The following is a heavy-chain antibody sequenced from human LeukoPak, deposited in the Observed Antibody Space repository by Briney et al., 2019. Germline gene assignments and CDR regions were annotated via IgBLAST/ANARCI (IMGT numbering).Heavy chain of an antibody. CDR2: IKQDGSEK. D-gene: IGHD3-10*01. CDR1: GFTFSSYW. CDR3: ARDARYYGSGSYSNNDAFDI. J-gene: IGHJ3*02. Sequence: GGSLRLSCAASGFTFSSYWMSWVRQAPGKGLEWVANIKQDGSEKYYVDSVKGRFTISRDNAKNSLYLQMDSLRAEDTAVYYCARDARYYGSGSYSNNDAFDIWGQGTMVTVSS. V-gene: IGHV3-7*01.